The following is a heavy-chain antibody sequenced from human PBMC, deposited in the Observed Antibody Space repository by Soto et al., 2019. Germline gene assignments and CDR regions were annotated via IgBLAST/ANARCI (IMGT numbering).Heavy chain of an antibody. D-gene: IGHD3-22*01. CDR3: ASEGPVRGYSNFDY. Sequence: SETLSLTCTVSGGSITNYYWSWIRQPPGKGLEWIGYIYDSGKTNYNPSLKSRVTISVDTSKKQLSLKLSSMTAADTAVYFCASEGPVRGYSNFDYWGQGTLVTVSS. V-gene: IGHV4-59*01. J-gene: IGHJ4*02. CDR2: IYDSGKT. CDR1: GGSITNYY.